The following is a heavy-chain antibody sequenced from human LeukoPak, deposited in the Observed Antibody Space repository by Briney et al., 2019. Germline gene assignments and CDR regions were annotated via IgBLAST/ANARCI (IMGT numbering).Heavy chain of an antibody. D-gene: IGHD2-2*02. CDR1: GYTFTSYG. CDR2: ISAYNGNT. CDR3: ARSVPALYNASYCSSTSCYKLGDY. J-gene: IGHJ4*02. V-gene: IGHV1-18*01. Sequence: SVKVSCKASGYTFTSYGISWVRQAPGQGLEWMGWISAYNGNTNYAQKLQGRVTMTPHTSTSTAYMELRSLSSDDTAVYYCARSVPALYNASYCSSTSCYKLGDYWGQGTLVTVSS.